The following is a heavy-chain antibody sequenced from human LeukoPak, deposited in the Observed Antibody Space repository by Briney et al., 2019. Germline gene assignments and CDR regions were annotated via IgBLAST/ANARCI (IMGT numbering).Heavy chain of an antibody. Sequence: PGGSLRLSCAASGFTFSSYSMNWVRQAPGKGLEWVSSISSSSSYIYYADSVKGRFTISRDNAENSLYLQMNSLRAEDTAVYYCARDPKLHYYDSSGYYYPSFDYWGQGTLVTVSS. CDR1: GFTFSSYS. J-gene: IGHJ4*02. CDR2: ISSSSSYI. CDR3: ARDPKLHYYDSSGYYYPSFDY. D-gene: IGHD3-22*01. V-gene: IGHV3-21*01.